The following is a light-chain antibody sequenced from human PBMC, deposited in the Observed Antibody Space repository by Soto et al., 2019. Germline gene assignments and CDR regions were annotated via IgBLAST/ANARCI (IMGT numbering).Light chain of an antibody. V-gene: IGKV3-20*01. Sequence: EIVLTQSPGTLSLSPGERATLSCRASQSVSSSYLAWYQHKPGQAPRLLIYGASSRATGIPDRFSGSGSGTDFTLTISSLQSEDFAVYYCQQYNNWPWTFGQGTKVDIK. CDR3: QQYNNWPWT. J-gene: IGKJ1*01. CDR2: GAS. CDR1: QSVSSSY.